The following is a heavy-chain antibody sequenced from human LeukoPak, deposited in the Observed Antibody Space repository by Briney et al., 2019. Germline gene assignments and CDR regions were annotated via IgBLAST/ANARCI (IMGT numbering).Heavy chain of an antibody. Sequence: SVKVSCKASGGTFSSYAISWVRQAPGQGLEWMGGIIPIFGTANYAQKFQGRVTMTEDTSTDTAYMELSSLRSEDTAVYYCATRYYYDSSGYYEARFDYWGQGTLVTVSS. CDR1: GGTFSSYA. V-gene: IGHV1-69*06. J-gene: IGHJ4*02. CDR2: IIPIFGTA. CDR3: ATRYYYDSSGYYEARFDY. D-gene: IGHD3-22*01.